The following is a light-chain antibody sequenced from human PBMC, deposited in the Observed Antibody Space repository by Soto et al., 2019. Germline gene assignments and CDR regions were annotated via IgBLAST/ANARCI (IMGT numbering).Light chain of an antibody. J-gene: IGKJ4*01. CDR2: LGS. V-gene: IGKV2-28*01. Sequence: DVWMTQSPLSLPVTPGEPASISCRSSQSLLHSNGYNYLDWYLQKPGQSPQLLIYLGSNRSSGVPDRFSGSGSGTDFTLKISRVEAEDVGVYYCMQALQTPLTFGGGTKVDIK. CDR3: MQALQTPLT. CDR1: QSLLHSNGYNY.